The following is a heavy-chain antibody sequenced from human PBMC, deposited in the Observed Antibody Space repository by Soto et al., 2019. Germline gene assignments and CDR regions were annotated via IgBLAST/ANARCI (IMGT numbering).Heavy chain of an antibody. D-gene: IGHD6-19*01. CDR1: GGTFSSYS. CDR3: ARGGVAGFDY. J-gene: IGHJ4*02. Sequence: QVQLVQSGAEVKKPGSSVKVSCKASGGTFSSYSISWVRQAPGQGLEWTGRIIPILGIANYAQKFQGRVTITADKSTSTAYMELSSLRAEDTAVYHCARGGVAGFDYWGQGTLVTVSS. CDR2: IIPILGIA. V-gene: IGHV1-69*02.